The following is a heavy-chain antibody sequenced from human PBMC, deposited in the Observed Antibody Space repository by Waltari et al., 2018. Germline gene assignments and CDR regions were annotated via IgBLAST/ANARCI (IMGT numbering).Heavy chain of an antibody. D-gene: IGHD1-26*01. J-gene: IGHJ5*02. CDR2: INPNSGGT. V-gene: IGHV1-2*06. CDR1: GYTFTGYY. Sequence: QVQLVQSGAEVKKPGASVKVSCKASGYTFTGYYMHWVRQAPGQGLEWMGRINPNSGGTNYAQKFQGRVTMTRDTSISTAYMELSRLRSDDTAVYYCAREAGEIVGATRGDWFDPWGQGTLVTVSS. CDR3: AREAGEIVGATRGDWFDP.